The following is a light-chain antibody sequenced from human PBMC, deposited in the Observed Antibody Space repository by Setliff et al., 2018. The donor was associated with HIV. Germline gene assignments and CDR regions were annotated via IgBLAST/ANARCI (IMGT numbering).Light chain of an antibody. CDR1: NSDIGGYDY. CDR3: CSYTGSSTFDV. CDR2: EVS. J-gene: IGLJ1*01. Sequence: QSALTQPASVSGSPGQSITISCTGTNSDIGGYDYVYWFQQQPGKAPKLMIYEVSGRPSGVSYRFSGSKSGTTASLTISGLQTEDEADYFCCSYTGSSTFDVFGTGTKVTVL. V-gene: IGLV2-14*01.